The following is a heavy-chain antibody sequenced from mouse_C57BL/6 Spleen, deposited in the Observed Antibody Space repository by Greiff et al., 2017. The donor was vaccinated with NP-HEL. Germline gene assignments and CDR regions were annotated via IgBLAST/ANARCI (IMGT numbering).Heavy chain of an antibody. D-gene: IGHD2-1*01. CDR2: IDPSDSYT. Sequence: VQLQQSGAELVMPGASVKLSCKASGYTFTSYWMHWVKQRPGQGLEWIGEIDPSDSYTNYNQKFKGKSTLTVDKSSSTAYLQLSSLTSEDSADYYCAKGGGYYGNYRYFDVWGTGTTVTVSA. CDR3: AKGGGYYGNYRYFDV. J-gene: IGHJ1*03. V-gene: IGHV1-69*01. CDR1: GYTFTSYW.